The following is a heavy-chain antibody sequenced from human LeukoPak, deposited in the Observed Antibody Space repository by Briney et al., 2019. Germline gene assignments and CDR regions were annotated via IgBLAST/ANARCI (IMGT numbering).Heavy chain of an antibody. D-gene: IGHD1-26*01. V-gene: IGHV1-69*01. Sequence: GSSVNVSSKASGGTFRSFTINWVRQAPGQGLEWMGGIIPMFGATNYAQKFQGRVTITADESTSTAYMELSSLRSEDTAVYFCARGPGGSPAPFGFGYWGQGTLVTVSS. CDR2: IIPMFGAT. CDR1: GGTFRSFT. J-gene: IGHJ4*02. CDR3: ARGPGGSPAPFGFGY.